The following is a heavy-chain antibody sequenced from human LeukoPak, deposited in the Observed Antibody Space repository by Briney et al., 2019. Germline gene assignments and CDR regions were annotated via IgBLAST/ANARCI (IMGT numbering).Heavy chain of an antibody. CDR3: ARMVRGVSDAFDI. D-gene: IGHD3-10*01. CDR2: ISSSGSTI. CDR1: GFTFSSYW. Sequence: GGSLRLSCAASGFTFSSYWMSWVRQAPGKGLEWVSYISSSGSTIYYADSVKGRFTIFRDNAKNSLYLQMNSLRDEDRAVYYCARMVRGVSDAFDIWGQGTRVTVSS. J-gene: IGHJ3*02. V-gene: IGHV3-48*02.